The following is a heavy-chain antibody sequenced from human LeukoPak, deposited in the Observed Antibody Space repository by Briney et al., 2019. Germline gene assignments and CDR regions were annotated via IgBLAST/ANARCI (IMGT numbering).Heavy chain of an antibody. D-gene: IGHD3-16*02. V-gene: IGHV3-23*01. CDR1: GFTFSSYA. CDR2: ISGSGGST. CDR3: ARDQWLSDI. Sequence: GGSLRLSCAASGFTFSSYAMSWVRQAPGKGLEWVSAISGSGGSTYCADSVKGRFTISRDNAKNSLYLQMNSLRAEDTAVYYCARDQWLSDIWGQGTMVTVSS. J-gene: IGHJ3*02.